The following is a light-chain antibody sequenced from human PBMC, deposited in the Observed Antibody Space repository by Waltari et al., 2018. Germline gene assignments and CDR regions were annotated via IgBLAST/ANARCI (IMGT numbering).Light chain of an antibody. Sequence: SSDLTHHPSLSVSLGQTVRITCQGDILRTYYLNWYRQKPGQAPELVIYAKNKGPSGIPERFSASSSESTVSLIITGAQAEEEAYYYCSSRELSGHVVFGGGTRLTVL. CDR3: SSRELSGHVV. J-gene: IGLJ2*01. CDR1: ILRTYY. CDR2: AKN. V-gene: IGLV3-19*01.